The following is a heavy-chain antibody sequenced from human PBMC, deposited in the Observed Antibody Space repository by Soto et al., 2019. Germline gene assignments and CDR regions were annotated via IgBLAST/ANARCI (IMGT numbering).Heavy chain of an antibody. CDR3: ARGPEGCAFEI. Sequence: EVQLVESGGGLVQPGGSLRLSCAASGFTFSSYAMHWVRQAPGKGLEYVSAISSNGGSTYYANSVKGRFTISRDNSKNTLYLKMGSLRAEDRAVYYCARGPEGCAFEIWGQGTMVTVSS. V-gene: IGHV3-64*01. CDR1: GFTFSSYA. CDR2: ISSNGGST. J-gene: IGHJ3*02.